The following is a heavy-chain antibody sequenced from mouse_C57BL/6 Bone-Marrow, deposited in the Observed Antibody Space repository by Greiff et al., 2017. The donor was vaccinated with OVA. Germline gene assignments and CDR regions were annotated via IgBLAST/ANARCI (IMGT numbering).Heavy chain of an antibody. CDR3: ARDRQLGPWFAY. D-gene: IGHD4-1*02. Sequence: EVKVEESGGGLVKPGGSLKLSCAASGFTFSSYAMSWVRQTPEKRLEWVATISDGGSYTYYPDNVKGRFTISRDNAKNNLYLQMSHLKSEDTAMYYCARDRQLGPWFAYWGQGTLVTVSA. V-gene: IGHV5-4*01. CDR2: ISDGGSYT. CDR1: GFTFSSYA. J-gene: IGHJ3*01.